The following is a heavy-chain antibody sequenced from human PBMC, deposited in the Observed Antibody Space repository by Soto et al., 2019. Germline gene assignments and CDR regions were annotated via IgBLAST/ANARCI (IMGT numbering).Heavy chain of an antibody. J-gene: IGHJ3*02. D-gene: IGHD3-3*02. Sequence: QVQLVESGGGVVPSGRSPRLSCAASGFTFSSFGMHWVRQAPGKGLEWVALIWHDGTFTHYADSVKGRFTISRDNSKNMLYLQMNSLRADDTAVYYCARDRHFRGGPDDIWGQGTMVTVSS. CDR3: ARDRHFRGGPDDI. CDR1: GFTFSSFG. CDR2: IWHDGTFT. V-gene: IGHV3-33*01.